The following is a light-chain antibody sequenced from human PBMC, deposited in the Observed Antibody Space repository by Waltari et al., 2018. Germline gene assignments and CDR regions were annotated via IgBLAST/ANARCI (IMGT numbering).Light chain of an antibody. V-gene: IGKV3-20*01. CDR3: HQYGSFPAT. CDR1: QSVTSSF. Sequence: EIVLTRSPGTLSLSPGERVTLSCRASQSVTSSFLVWYQQKPGQAPRLLIYAGPTRATGIPDGFSGSGSATDFTLTISRLEPEDFAVYYCHQYGSFPATFGGGTKVEIK. J-gene: IGKJ4*01. CDR2: AGP.